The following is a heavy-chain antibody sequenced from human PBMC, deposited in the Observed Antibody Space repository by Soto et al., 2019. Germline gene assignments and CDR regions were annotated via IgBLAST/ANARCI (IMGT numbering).Heavy chain of an antibody. Sequence: ASVKVSCKVSGYTLTELSMHWVRQAPGKGLEWMGGFDPEDGETIYAQKLQGRVTMTEDTSTDTAYMELSSLRSEDTAVYYCANSILYYYDSSGSPDYWGQGTLVTVSS. CDR1: GYTLTELS. V-gene: IGHV1-24*01. CDR2: FDPEDGET. D-gene: IGHD3-22*01. J-gene: IGHJ4*02. CDR3: ANSILYYYDSSGSPDY.